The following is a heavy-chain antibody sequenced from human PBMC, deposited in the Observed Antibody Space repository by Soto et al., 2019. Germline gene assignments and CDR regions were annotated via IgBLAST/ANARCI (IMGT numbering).Heavy chain of an antibody. J-gene: IGHJ5*02. Sequence: VQLLESGGGLVQPGGSLRLSCAASGFTFSSYAISWVRQAPGQGLEWMGGIIPIFGTANYAQKFQGRVTITADESTSTAYMELSSLRSEATAVYYCAREYSSSSWGGWFDPWGQGTLVTVSS. D-gene: IGHD6-6*01. CDR2: IIPIFGTA. V-gene: IGHV1-69*01. CDR3: AREYSSSSWGGWFDP. CDR1: GFTFSSYA.